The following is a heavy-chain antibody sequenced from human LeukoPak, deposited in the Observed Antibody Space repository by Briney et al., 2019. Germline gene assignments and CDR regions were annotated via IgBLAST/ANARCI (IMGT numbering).Heavy chain of an antibody. CDR3: ARIGSGSYDNWFDP. CDR2: IYTSGST. J-gene: IGHJ5*02. V-gene: IGHV4-61*02. Sequence: PSETLSLTCTVSGGSISSGSYYWSWIRQPAGKGLEWIGRIYTSGSTNYNPSLKSRVTMSLDTSKNQFSLKLSSVTAADTAVYYCARIGSGSYDNWFDPWGQGTLVIVSS. CDR1: GGSISSGSYY. D-gene: IGHD3-10*01.